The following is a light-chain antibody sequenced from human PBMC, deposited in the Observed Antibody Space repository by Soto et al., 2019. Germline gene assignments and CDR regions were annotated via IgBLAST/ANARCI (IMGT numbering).Light chain of an antibody. J-gene: IGLJ2*01. V-gene: IGLV2-14*01. CDR2: EVI. CDR1: SSDVGAYNY. Sequence: QSVLTQPASVSGSPGQSITISCTATSSDVGAYNYVSWYQQYPGKAPKLMIYEVINRPSGVSNRFPGSKSGNTASLIISGLQAEDEADYYCSSYTSSSTLVFGGGTKLTVL. CDR3: SSYTSSSTLV.